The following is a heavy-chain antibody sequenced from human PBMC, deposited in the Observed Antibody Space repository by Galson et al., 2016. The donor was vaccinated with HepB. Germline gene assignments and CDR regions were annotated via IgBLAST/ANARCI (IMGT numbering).Heavy chain of an antibody. J-gene: IGHJ4*02. V-gene: IGHV4-59*01. D-gene: IGHD6-19*01. CDR1: GGSISSYY. CDR2: IDNSGKS. CDR3: ARALRVDDTPYFDY. Sequence: SETLSLTCTVSGGSISSYYWSWIRQSPGKGLEWIGYIDNSGKSNYNPSLKSRVTVSVDTSSKRLSLKLSSATAADTAVYFCARALRVDDTPYFDYWGQGTLVTVSS.